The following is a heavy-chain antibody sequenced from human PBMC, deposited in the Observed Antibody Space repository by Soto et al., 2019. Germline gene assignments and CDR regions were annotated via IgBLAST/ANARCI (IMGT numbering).Heavy chain of an antibody. CDR3: ARAVKSSWYDY. CDR1: GGSISSGGYS. J-gene: IGHJ4*02. CDR2: IYHSGST. Sequence: SETLSLTCAVSGGSISSGGYSWSWIRQPPGKGLEWIGYIYHSGSTYYNPSLRSRVTISVDRSKNQFSLKLSSVTAADTAVYYCARAVKSSWYDYWGQGTLVTVSS. V-gene: IGHV4-30-2*01. D-gene: IGHD6-13*01.